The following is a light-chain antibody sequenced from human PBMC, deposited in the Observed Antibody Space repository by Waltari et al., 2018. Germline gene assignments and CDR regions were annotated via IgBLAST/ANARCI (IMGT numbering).Light chain of an antibody. V-gene: IGLV2-23*02. CDR3: CSYAGNYIWV. J-gene: IGLJ3*02. Sequence: QSALTQPASVSGSPGQSGTISCTGASSDIGRYDIVSWYQQHPGNAPKLIICDVSKRPSGVADRFSGSKSGDTASLTISGLQFEDEADYYCCSYAGNYIWVFGGGTRLTVL. CDR1: SSDIGRYDI. CDR2: DVS.